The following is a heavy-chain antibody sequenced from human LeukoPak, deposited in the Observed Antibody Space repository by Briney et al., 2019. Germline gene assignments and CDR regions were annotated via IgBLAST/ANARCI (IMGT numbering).Heavy chain of an antibody. Sequence: SLRLPCAASGFTFSSYGMHWVRQAPGKGLEWVAVISYDGSNKYYADSVKGRFTISRDNSNNTLYLQMNSLRAEDTAVYYCANGYRSGYYFDYWGQGTLVTVSS. V-gene: IGHV3-30*18. J-gene: IGHJ4*02. D-gene: IGHD3-22*01. CDR3: ANGYRSGYYFDY. CDR2: ISYDGSNK. CDR1: GFTFSSYG.